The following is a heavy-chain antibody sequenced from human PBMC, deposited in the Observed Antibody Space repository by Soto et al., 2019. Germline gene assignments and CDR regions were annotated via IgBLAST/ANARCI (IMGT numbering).Heavy chain of an antibody. CDR1: GGTFSSYA. Sequence: ASVKVSCKACGGTFSSYAIGGVRQATGQGLEWMGGIIPIFGTANYAQKFQGRVTITADESTSTAYMELSSLRSEDTAVYYCARFDCTNGVCPLYYYYYGMDVWGQGTTVTVSS. CDR3: ARFDCTNGVCPLYYYYYGMDV. D-gene: IGHD2-8*01. V-gene: IGHV1-69*13. J-gene: IGHJ6*02. CDR2: IIPIFGTA.